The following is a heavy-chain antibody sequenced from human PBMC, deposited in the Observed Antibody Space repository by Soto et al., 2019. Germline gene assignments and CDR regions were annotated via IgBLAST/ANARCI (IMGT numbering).Heavy chain of an antibody. CDR2: ISTYNGNT. D-gene: IGHD2-15*01. J-gene: IGHJ4*02. Sequence: QVQLVQSGAEVKKPGASVKVSCKASGYTFDTYGISWVRQAPGQGLEWMGWISTYNGNTNYAQKVQGRVTMTTDTSTNTAYMELMRLRSDDTAVDYCARALRGYCRGGRCSDFDSWGQGLLVTVSS. CDR1: GYTFDTYG. V-gene: IGHV1-18*01. CDR3: ARALRGYCRGGRCSDFDS.